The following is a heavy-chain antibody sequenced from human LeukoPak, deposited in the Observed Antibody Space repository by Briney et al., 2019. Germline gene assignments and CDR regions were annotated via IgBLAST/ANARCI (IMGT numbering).Heavy chain of an antibody. CDR1: GFIVSGDF. D-gene: IGHD3-22*01. CDR2: IYSGGST. CDR3: AREATVYYYDRSGPLDY. J-gene: IGHJ4*02. Sequence: GGSLRLSCAASGFIVSGDFMSWVRQAPGKGLEWVSVIYSGGSTYYADSVKGRFTISRDNSKNTLYLQMNSLRAEDTAVYYCAREATVYYYDRSGPLDYWGQGTLVTVSS. V-gene: IGHV3-53*01.